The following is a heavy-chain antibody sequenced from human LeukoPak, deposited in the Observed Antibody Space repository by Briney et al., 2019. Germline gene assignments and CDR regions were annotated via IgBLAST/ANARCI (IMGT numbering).Heavy chain of an antibody. V-gene: IGHV4-4*02. CDR1: GGSISSSNW. J-gene: IGHJ3*02. D-gene: IGHD6-13*01. Sequence: SETLSLTCTVSGGSISSSNWWNWVRQPPGKGLEWIGEIFHSGITDYNPSLKSRVTILVDMSKNQFSLKLSSVTAADTAVYYCARVAVIAAAGNTFDIWGQGTMVTVSS. CDR2: IFHSGIT. CDR3: ARVAVIAAAGNTFDI.